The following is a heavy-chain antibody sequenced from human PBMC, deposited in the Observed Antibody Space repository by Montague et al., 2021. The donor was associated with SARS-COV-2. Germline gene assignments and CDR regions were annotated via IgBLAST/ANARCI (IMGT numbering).Heavy chain of an antibody. CDR1: GGSMYSYY. CDR2: IYYSGST. J-gene: IGHJ6*02. Sequence: SETLSLTCTVSGGSMYSYYWSWIRQPPGKGLEWVGYIYYSGSTKYSPSLKSRVTISVDTSKNQFSLKLSSLTAADTAVYYCARVVGNYGQNYFGMNVWGRGTTVTVSS. CDR3: ARVVGNYGQNYFGMNV. V-gene: IGHV4-59*01. D-gene: IGHD4-17*01.